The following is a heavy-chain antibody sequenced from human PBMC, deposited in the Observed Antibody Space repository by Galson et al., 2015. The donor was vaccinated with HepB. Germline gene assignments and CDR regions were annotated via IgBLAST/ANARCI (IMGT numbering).Heavy chain of an antibody. CDR2: IYSGGST. J-gene: IGHJ3*02. Sequence: SLRLSCAASGFTVSSNYMCWVRQAPGKGLEWVSVIYSGGSTYYADSVKGRFTISRDNSKNTLYLQMNSLRAEDTAVYYCAAVVATLPYAFDIWGQGTMVTVSS. V-gene: IGHV3-66*01. D-gene: IGHD5-12*01. CDR3: AAVVATLPYAFDI. CDR1: GFTVSSNY.